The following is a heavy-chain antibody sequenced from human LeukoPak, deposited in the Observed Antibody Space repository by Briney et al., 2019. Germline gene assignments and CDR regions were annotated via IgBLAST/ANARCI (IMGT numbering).Heavy chain of an antibody. J-gene: IGHJ4*02. CDR1: GYTFTGYY. V-gene: IGHV1-2*06. D-gene: IGHD5-18*01. CDR2: IVPNSGDT. Sequence: GASVKVSCKTSGYTFTGYYMLWVRQAPGQGLEWMGRIVPNSGDTNYAQKFQGRVTLTRDTSISTAYMELSSLRSEDTAVYYCARGRGYSYGPNTLIDYWGQGTLVTVSS. CDR3: ARGRGYSYGPNTLIDY.